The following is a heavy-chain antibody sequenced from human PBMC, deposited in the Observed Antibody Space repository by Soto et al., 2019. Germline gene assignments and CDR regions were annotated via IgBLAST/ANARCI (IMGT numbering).Heavy chain of an antibody. CDR3: ATDNFDY. CDR1: GGSISSSGYY. CDR2: IYYTGTT. Sequence: QVQLQESGPGLVKPSETLSLTCTVSGGSISSSGYYWGWIRQPPGKGLEWIGSIYYTGTTYYSPSLKSRVNISVDTSKNHFYLKLSSVTAADTAVYYCATDNFDYWGQGTLVTVSS. V-gene: IGHV4-39*02. J-gene: IGHJ4*02. D-gene: IGHD2-15*01.